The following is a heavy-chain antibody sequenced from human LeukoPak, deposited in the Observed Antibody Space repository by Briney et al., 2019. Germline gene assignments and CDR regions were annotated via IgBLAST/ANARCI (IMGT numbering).Heavy chain of an antibody. CDR1: GYTFTSYY. CDR2: INPSGGST. J-gene: IGHJ6*03. D-gene: IGHD3-22*01. CDR3: ARRSPKYYYDSSGESYYYYYMDV. V-gene: IGHV1-46*01. Sequence: ASVKVSCKASGYTFTSYYMHWVRQAPGQGLEWMGIINPSGGSTSYAQKFQGRVTMTRDMSTSTVYMELRSLRSDDTAVYYCARRSPKYYYDSSGESYYYYYMDVWGKGTTVTISS.